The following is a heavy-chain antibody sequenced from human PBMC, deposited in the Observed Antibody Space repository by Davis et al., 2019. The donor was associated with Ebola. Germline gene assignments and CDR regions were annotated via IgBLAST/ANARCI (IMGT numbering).Heavy chain of an antibody. V-gene: IGHV3-23*01. CDR1: GFTFSSYA. J-gene: IGHJ6*02. Sequence: GESLKISCAASGFTFSSYAMSWVRQAPGKGLEWVSAISGSGGSTYYADSVKGRFTISRDNSKNTLYLQMNSLRAEDTAVYYCAKRGDFWSGFYGMDVWGQGTTVTVPS. CDR3: AKRGDFWSGFYGMDV. CDR2: ISGSGGST. D-gene: IGHD3-3*01.